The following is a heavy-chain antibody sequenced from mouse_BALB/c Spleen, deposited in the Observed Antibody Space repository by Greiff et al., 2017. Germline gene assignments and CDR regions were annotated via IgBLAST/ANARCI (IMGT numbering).Heavy chain of an antibody. CDR1: GYTFTDYN. V-gene: IGHV1S29*02. J-gene: IGHJ4*01. CDR2: IYPYNGGT. Sequence: EVQLQQSGPELVKPGASVKISCKASGYTFTDYNMHWVKQSHGKSLEWIGYIYPYNGGTGYNQKFKSKATLTVDNSSSTAYMELRSLTSEDSAVYYCARWGATTFHAMDYWGQGTSVTVSS. CDR3: ARWGATTFHAMDY. D-gene: IGHD3-1*01.